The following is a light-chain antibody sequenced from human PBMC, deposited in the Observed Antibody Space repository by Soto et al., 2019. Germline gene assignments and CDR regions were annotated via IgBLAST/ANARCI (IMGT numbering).Light chain of an antibody. J-gene: IGKJ2*01. CDR3: QRYDNWPSFT. Sequence: EIVLTQSPAALSVSPGEGATLSCRASQTISSDLAWYQQKPGQPPRLLIYDASTRATGIPARFSGSGSGTDFTLTISGLQSDDFAVYYCQRYDNWPSFTFGQGTKVEI. V-gene: IGKV3-15*01. CDR1: QTISSD. CDR2: DAS.